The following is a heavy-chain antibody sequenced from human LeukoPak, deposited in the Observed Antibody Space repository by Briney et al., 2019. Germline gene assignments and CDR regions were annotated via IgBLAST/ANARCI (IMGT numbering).Heavy chain of an antibody. Sequence: ASVKVSCKASGYTLTGYYMHWVRQAPGQGLEWMGWINPNSGGTNYAQKFQGRVTMTRDTSISTAYMELSRLRSDDTAVYYWASGVVADDAFDIWGQGTMVTVSS. CDR1: GYTLTGYY. J-gene: IGHJ3*02. CDR3: ASGVVADDAFDI. CDR2: INPNSGGT. D-gene: IGHD2-15*01. V-gene: IGHV1-2*02.